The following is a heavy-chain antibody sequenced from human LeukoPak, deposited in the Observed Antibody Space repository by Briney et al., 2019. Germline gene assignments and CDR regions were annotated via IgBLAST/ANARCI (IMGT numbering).Heavy chain of an antibody. CDR2: IIPIFGTA. V-gene: IGHV1-69*13. CDR1: GGTFSSYA. Sequence: GASVKDSCKASGGTFSSYAISWVRQAPGQGVEWMGGIIPIFGTANYAQKFQGRVTITADESTSTAYMELSSLRSEDTAVYYCARPQDFGLTGMNAFDIWGQGTMVTVSS. D-gene: IGHD7-27*01. CDR3: ARPQDFGLTGMNAFDI. J-gene: IGHJ3*02.